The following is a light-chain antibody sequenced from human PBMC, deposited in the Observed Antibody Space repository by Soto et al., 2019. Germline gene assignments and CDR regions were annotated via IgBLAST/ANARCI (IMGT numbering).Light chain of an antibody. J-gene: IGKJ2*01. CDR1: QSVSSSY. Sequence: EIVLTQSPGTLSLSPGERATLSCRASQSVSSSYLAWYQQTPGQAPRLLIYGASSWATGIPDRFSGSGSGTDFTLTISRLEPEDFAVYYCQQYGSSPYTFGQGTKLEIK. V-gene: IGKV3-20*01. CDR3: QQYGSSPYT. CDR2: GAS.